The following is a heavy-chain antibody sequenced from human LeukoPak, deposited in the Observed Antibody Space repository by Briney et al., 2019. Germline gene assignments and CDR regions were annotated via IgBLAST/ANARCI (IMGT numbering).Heavy chain of an antibody. CDR3: ASPYGSGSYAGYYYYMDV. CDR2: ISSSSSYI. D-gene: IGHD3-10*01. Sequence: GGSLRLSCAASGFTFSSYSMNWVRQAPGKGLEWVSSISSSSSYIYYADSVKGRFTISRDNAKNSLYLQMNSLRAEDTAVYYCASPYGSGSYAGYYYYMDVWGKGTTVTVSS. CDR1: GFTFSSYS. V-gene: IGHV3-21*01. J-gene: IGHJ6*03.